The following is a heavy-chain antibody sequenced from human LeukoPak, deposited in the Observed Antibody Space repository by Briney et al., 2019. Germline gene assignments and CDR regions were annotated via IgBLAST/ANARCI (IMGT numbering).Heavy chain of an antibody. CDR2: ISAYNGNT. V-gene: IGHV1-18*01. J-gene: IGHJ3*02. Sequence: ASVKVSCKASGGTFSSYAISWVRQAPGQGLEWMGWISAYNGNTNYAQKLQGRVTMTTDTSTSTAYMELRSLRSDDTAVYYCARVQSGWLQPGDAFDIWGQGTMVTVSS. D-gene: IGHD5-24*01. CDR1: GGTFSSYA. CDR3: ARVQSGWLQPGDAFDI.